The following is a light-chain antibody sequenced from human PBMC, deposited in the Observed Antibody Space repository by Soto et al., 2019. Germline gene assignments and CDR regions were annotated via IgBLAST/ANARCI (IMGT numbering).Light chain of an antibody. CDR3: QQANTFPLT. J-gene: IGKJ4*01. CDR2: AAS. V-gene: IGKV1-12*01. CDR1: QSISSW. Sequence: DLQVTRSPSTMSAAVEDSVTIPSRASQSISSWLAWYQQKPGKAPKLVMYAASTLQSGVPSRFSGRRSGTDVTLTVSRLQPADSATYYCQQANTFPLTFGGGTKVDI.